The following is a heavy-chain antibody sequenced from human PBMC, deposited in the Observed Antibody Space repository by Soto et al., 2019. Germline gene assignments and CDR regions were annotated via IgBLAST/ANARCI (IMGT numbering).Heavy chain of an antibody. Sequence: ASVKVSCKVSGYTLTELSMHWVRQAPGKGLEWMGGFDPEDGETIYAQKFQGRVTMTEDTSTDTAFMELSSLRSEDTAVYYCATVTTGTGPYYFDYWGQGTLVTVSS. CDR1: GYTLTELS. D-gene: IGHD1-1*01. J-gene: IGHJ4*02. CDR2: FDPEDGET. CDR3: ATVTTGTGPYYFDY. V-gene: IGHV1-24*01.